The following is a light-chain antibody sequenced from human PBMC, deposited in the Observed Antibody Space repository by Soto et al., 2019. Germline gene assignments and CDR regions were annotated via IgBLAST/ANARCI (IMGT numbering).Light chain of an antibody. Sequence: QSVLTQPASVSGSPGQSIIISCTGTSSDVGSYNLVSWYQQHPGKAPKLMIFEGSKRPSGVSNRFSGSKSGNTASLTISGLQAEDEADYYCCSYAGSSTVYVFGTGTKVTVL. CDR2: EGS. V-gene: IGLV2-23*01. J-gene: IGLJ1*01. CDR3: CSYAGSSTVYV. CDR1: SSDVGSYNL.